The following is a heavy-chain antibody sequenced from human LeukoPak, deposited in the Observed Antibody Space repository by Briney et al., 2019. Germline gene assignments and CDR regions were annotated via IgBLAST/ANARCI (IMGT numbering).Heavy chain of an antibody. CDR3: ARDRYYYGSSGYLFDY. CDR1: GGSFSGYY. CDR2: INHSGST. D-gene: IGHD3-22*01. J-gene: IGHJ4*02. V-gene: IGHV4-34*01. Sequence: PSETLSLTCAVYGGSFSGYYWSWIRQPPGKGLEWIGEINHSGSTNYNPSLKSRVTISADMSKNQFSLKLSSVTAADTAVYYCARDRYYYGSSGYLFDYWGQGTLVTVSS.